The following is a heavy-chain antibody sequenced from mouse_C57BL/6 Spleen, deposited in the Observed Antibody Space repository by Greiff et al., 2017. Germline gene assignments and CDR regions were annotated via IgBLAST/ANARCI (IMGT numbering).Heavy chain of an antibody. Sequence: EVQVVESGGGLVKPGGSLKLSCAASGFTFSSYTMSWVRQTPEKRLEWVATISGGGGNTYYPDSVKGRFTISRDNAKNTLYLQMSSLRSEDTALYYCARTPIYYDYVWFAYWGQGTLVTVSA. V-gene: IGHV5-9*01. CDR2: ISGGGGNT. CDR1: GFTFSSYT. J-gene: IGHJ3*01. CDR3: ARTPIYYDYVWFAY. D-gene: IGHD2-4*01.